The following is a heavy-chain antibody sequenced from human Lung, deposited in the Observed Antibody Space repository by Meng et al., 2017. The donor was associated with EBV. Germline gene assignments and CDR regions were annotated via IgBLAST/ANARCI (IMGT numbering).Heavy chain of an antibody. V-gene: IGHV1-69*01. Sequence: GEVGTAGGGGKKPGSSVKVSCKASGGTFTSHAIGWVRQAPGQGLEWVGGIDPIFGAPHYAQKFQGRVTVAADESRSSAFMELSSLRSEDTAVFYCVFREYGDFDYWGQGTLVTVSS. CDR1: GGTFTSHA. CDR3: VFREYGDFDY. D-gene: IGHD3-10*02. J-gene: IGHJ4*02. CDR2: IDPIFGAP.